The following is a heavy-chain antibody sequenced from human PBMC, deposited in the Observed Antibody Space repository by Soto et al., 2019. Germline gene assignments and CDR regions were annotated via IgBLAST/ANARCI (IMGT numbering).Heavy chain of an antibody. D-gene: IGHD6-19*01. J-gene: IGHJ3*02. CDR1: GYTFTSYD. CDR2: MNPNSGNT. V-gene: IGHV1-8*01. CDR3: ARRLQWLDAFDI. Sequence: ASVKVSCKASGYTFTSYDINWVRQATGQGLEWMGWMNPNSGNTGYAQKFQGRVTMTRNTSISTAYMELSSLRSEDTAVYYCARRLQWLDAFDIWGQGTMVTVSS.